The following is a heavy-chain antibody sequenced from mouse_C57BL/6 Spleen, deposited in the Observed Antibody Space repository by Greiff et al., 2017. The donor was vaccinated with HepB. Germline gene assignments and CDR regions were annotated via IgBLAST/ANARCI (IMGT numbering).Heavy chain of an antibody. V-gene: IGHV1-52*01. CDR1: GYTFTSYW. CDR2: IDPSDSET. Sequence: VQLQQSGAELVRPGSSVKLSCKASGYTFTSYWMHWVKQRPIQGLEWIGNIDPSDSETHYNQKFKDKATLTVDKSSSTAYMQLSSLTSEDSAVYYCARGYYGSRYYFDYWGQGTTLTVSS. CDR3: ARGYYGSRYYFDY. J-gene: IGHJ2*01. D-gene: IGHD1-1*01.